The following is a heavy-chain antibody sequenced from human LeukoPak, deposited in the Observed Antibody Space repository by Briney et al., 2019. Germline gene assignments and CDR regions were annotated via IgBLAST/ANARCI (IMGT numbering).Heavy chain of an antibody. CDR3: ARDPNGNYVGAFDFQR. J-gene: IGHJ1*01. CDR1: GFTFSNYA. D-gene: IGHD4-17*01. V-gene: IGHV3-23*01. CDR2: ISGAGT. Sequence: GGSLRLSRAASGFTFSNYALTWVRQAPGRGLGWVSSISGAGTYYADSVKGRFSICRDNYKNTLYLQMSSMRAEDTAVYYCARDPNGNYVGAFDFQRWGQGTLVTVSS.